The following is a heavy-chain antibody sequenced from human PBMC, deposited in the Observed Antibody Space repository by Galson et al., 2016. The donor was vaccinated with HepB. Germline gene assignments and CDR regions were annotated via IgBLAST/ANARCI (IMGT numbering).Heavy chain of an antibody. Sequence: SLRPSCAASGFTFSDYYMNWIRQAPGKGLEWISYISSSGSTVYYADSVKGRFTISRDNAKNSLSLQMNSLRAEDTAVYYCARGDYRVTTSGTYFDHWGQGTLVTVSS. J-gene: IGHJ4*02. CDR3: ARGDYRVTTSGTYFDH. CDR1: GFTFSDYY. D-gene: IGHD1-1*01. V-gene: IGHV3-11*04. CDR2: ISSSGSTV.